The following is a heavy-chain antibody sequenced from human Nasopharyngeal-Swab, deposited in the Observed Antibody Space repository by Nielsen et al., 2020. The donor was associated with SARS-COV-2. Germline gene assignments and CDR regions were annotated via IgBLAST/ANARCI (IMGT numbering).Heavy chain of an antibody. CDR1: GFTFSSLG. J-gene: IGHJ6*03. CDR3: AKARAAAATAYMDV. D-gene: IGHD6-13*01. Sequence: GGSLRLSCEGSGFTFSSLGMHWVRQAPGKGLQWVAVISYDGSEKKYADFVKGRFTISRDNSKNMVYLQMSSLRPEDTGVYYCAKARAAAATAYMDVWGKGTTVTASS. V-gene: IGHV3-30*18. CDR2: ISYDGSEK.